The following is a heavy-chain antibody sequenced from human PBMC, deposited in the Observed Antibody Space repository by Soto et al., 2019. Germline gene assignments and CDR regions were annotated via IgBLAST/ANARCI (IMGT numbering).Heavy chain of an antibody. Sequence: EVQLLQSGGGLVQPGGSLRLSCAASGFTFGAYAMTWVRQVPGKGLEWISTLTASGGNTNHAESVKGRFTVSRDNAKDTVFLEMHSLRAEDTGIYYCAKGPGSRGLDYLGQGSLVTVSS. V-gene: IGHV3-23*01. CDR2: LTASGGNT. CDR1: GFTFGAYA. D-gene: IGHD5-12*01. J-gene: IGHJ4*02. CDR3: AKGPGSRGLDY.